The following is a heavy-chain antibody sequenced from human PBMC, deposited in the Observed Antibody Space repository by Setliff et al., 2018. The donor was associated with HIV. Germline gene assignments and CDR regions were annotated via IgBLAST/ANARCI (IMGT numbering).Heavy chain of an antibody. Sequence: SETLSLTCAIYGGSFRGYFWIWIRQPPGKGLEWIGEITHSGTTNGNPSLKSRVTISVDTSKNHFSLKLGSVTAADTAVYYCARRGWNGYKAFDYWGQGTLVTVSS. D-gene: IGHD5-12*01. CDR1: GGSFRGYF. V-gene: IGHV4-34*01. CDR2: ITHSGTT. CDR3: ARRGWNGYKAFDY. J-gene: IGHJ4*02.